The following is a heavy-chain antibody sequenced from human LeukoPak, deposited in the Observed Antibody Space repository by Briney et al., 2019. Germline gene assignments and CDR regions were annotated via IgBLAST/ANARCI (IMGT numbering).Heavy chain of an antibody. D-gene: IGHD3-22*01. CDR3: ALSSGDYNSAGYFDY. CDR1: GYSFTNYG. J-gene: IGHJ4*02. Sequence: GESLKISCKGSGYSFTNYGIGWVRQMPGKGLEWMGIIYPNASDTRYSPSFRGQVTISADKSITTAYLQWNSLKASDTAMYYCALSSGDYNSAGYFDYWGQGALVTVSS. V-gene: IGHV5-51*01. CDR2: IYPNASDT.